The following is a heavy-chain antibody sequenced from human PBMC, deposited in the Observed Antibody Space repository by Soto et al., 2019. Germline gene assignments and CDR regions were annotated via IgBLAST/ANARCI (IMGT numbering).Heavy chain of an antibody. V-gene: IGHV4-4*02. CDR1: GASVSSTYW. CDR2: INHRGSA. Sequence: SETLSLTCAVSGASVSSTYWWSWVRQPPGKGPEWIGEINHRGSANYNPSLKSRVTISVDISKSQFSLKLTSVTAVDTAVYYCARREIQGPIDYWGQGTLVTVSS. D-gene: IGHD1-26*01. CDR3: ARREIQGPIDY. J-gene: IGHJ4*02.